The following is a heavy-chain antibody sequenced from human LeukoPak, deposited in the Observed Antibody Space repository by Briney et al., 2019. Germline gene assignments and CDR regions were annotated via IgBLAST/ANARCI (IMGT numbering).Heavy chain of an antibody. CDR1: GFTFSSYA. V-gene: IGHV3-23*01. Sequence: GGSLRLSCAASGFTFSSYAMSWVRQAPGKGLEWVSAISGSGGSTYYADSVKGRFTISRDNSKNTLYLQMNSLRAEDTAVYYCAKDHPAYYYDSSGYSPFDYWGQGTLVTVSP. D-gene: IGHD3-22*01. CDR2: ISGSGGST. CDR3: AKDHPAYYYDSSGYSPFDY. J-gene: IGHJ4*02.